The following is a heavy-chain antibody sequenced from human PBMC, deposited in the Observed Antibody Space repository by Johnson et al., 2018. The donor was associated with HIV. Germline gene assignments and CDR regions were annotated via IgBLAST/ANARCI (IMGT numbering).Heavy chain of an antibody. D-gene: IGHD2-2*01. V-gene: IGHV3-20*04. Sequence: VQLVESGGGVVQPGRSLRLSCAASGFTFSSYAMHWVRQAPGKGLEWVSGINWNGGSTGYADSVKGRFTISRDNAKNSLYLQMNSLRAEDTALYYCARGAPEDIVVVPAAFDIWGQGTMVTVSS. CDR1: GFTFSSYA. CDR3: ARGAPEDIVVVPAAFDI. CDR2: INWNGGST. J-gene: IGHJ3*02.